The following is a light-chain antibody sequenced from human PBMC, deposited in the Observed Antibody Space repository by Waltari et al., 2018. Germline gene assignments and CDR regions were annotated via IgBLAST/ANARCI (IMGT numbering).Light chain of an antibody. Sequence: DIQMTQSPSSLSASVGDRITITCRASQDISSYLAWSQQRPGKVPKLLIYAASTLQSGVLSRFSGSGSGTDFTLTISSLQPEDVATYYCHKYNSAPFTFGPGTKVDFK. J-gene: IGKJ3*01. V-gene: IGKV1-27*01. CDR3: HKYNSAPFT. CDR1: QDISSY. CDR2: AAS.